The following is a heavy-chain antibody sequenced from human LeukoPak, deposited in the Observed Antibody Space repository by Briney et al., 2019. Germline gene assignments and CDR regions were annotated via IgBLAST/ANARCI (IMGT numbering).Heavy chain of an antibody. CDR2: IIPIFGTA. Sequence: ASVKVSCKASGYTFTGYYMHWVRQAPGQGLEWMGGIIPIFGTANYAQKFQGRVTITTDESTSTAYMELSSLRSEDTAVYYCARAGHYDFWSGHGPDYYYYYMDVWGKGTTVTVSS. J-gene: IGHJ6*03. CDR1: GYTFTGYY. V-gene: IGHV1-69*05. D-gene: IGHD3-3*01. CDR3: ARAGHYDFWSGHGPDYYYYYMDV.